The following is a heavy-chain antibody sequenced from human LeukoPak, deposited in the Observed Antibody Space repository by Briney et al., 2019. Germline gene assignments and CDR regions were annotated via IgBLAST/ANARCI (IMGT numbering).Heavy chain of an antibody. CDR1: GFTLSTYW. J-gene: IGHJ4*02. D-gene: IGHD3-16*01. CDR3: ASWGAGGNS. V-gene: IGHV3-7*01. CDR2: INPDGSGK. Sequence: PGGSLRLSSEASGFTLSTYWMNWVRQVRGEGLDWVANINPDGSGKRYVDSVKGRFTIARDNADNSLSLQMNSLRAEDTAVYYCASWGAGGNSWGQGTLVTVSS.